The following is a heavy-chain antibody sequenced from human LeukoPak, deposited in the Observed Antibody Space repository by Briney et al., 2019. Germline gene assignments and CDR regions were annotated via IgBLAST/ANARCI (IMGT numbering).Heavy chain of an antibody. CDR1: GGSVSSGSYY. CDR3: ARVKRPYCSGGSCYSGLIFDY. J-gene: IGHJ4*02. CDR2: IYYSGST. V-gene: IGHV4-61*01. D-gene: IGHD2-15*01. Sequence: PSETLSLTCAVSGGSVSSGSYYWSWIRQPPGKGLEWIGYIYYSGSTNYNPSLKSRVTISVDTSKNQFSLKLSSVTAADTAVYYCARVKRPYCSGGSCYSGLIFDYWGQGTLVTVSS.